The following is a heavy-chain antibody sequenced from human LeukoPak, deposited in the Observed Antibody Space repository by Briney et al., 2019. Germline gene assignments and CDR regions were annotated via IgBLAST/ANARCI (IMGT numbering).Heavy chain of an antibody. CDR3: ARVGIGAAEAAFDIRGQGTMVTVSSAEAAFDI. J-gene: IGHJ3*02. CDR1: GYTFTSYG. V-gene: IGHV1-18*01. CDR2: ISAYNGNT. Sequence: ASVKVSCKASGYTFTSYGISWVRQAPGHGLEWMGWISAYNGNTNYAQNLQGRVTMTTDTSTSTAYMELRSLRSDDTAVYYCARVGIGAAEAAFDIRGQGTMVTVSSAEAAFDIWGQGTMVTVSS. D-gene: IGHD6-13*01.